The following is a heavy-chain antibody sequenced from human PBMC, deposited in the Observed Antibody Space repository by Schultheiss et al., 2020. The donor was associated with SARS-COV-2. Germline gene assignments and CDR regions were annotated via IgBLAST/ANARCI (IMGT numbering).Heavy chain of an antibody. Sequence: SETLSLTCTVSGGSISSGGYYWSWIRQHPGKGLEWIGYIYYSGSTYYNPSLKSLVTISVDTSKNQFSLKLSSVTAADTAVYYCARVRGYYYDSSGYWREVLDAFDIWGQGTMVTFSS. V-gene: IGHV4-31*01. CDR3: ARVRGYYYDSSGYWREVLDAFDI. J-gene: IGHJ3*02. D-gene: IGHD3-22*01. CDR2: IYYSGST. CDR1: GGSISSGGYY.